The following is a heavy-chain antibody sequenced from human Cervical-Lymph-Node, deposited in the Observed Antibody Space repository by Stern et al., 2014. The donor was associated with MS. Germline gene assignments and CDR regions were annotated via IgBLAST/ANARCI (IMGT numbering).Heavy chain of an antibody. CDR1: GASIRSGSHY. V-gene: IGHV4-61*02. J-gene: IGHJ1*01. CDR2: IYSSRTT. Sequence: VQLVESGPGLVKPSQTLSLTCTVSGASIRSGSHYWSWIRQPAGKGLEWIGHIYSSRTTDSNPPLKSRFTLSLDTSKSQFSLKLPSVTAADTAVYYCARDMDDYGDFFLNHWGQGTRVAVSS. CDR3: ARDMDDYGDFFLNH. D-gene: IGHD4-17*01.